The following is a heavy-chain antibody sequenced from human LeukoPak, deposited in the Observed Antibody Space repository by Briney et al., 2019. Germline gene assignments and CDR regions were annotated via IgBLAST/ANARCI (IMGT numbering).Heavy chain of an antibody. CDR1: GVTFSNYG. D-gene: IGHD3-22*01. V-gene: IGHV1-69*13. CDR2: IIPIFGTA. J-gene: IGHJ4*02. CDR3: ARGYYYDSSGYSPFDY. Sequence: LVKVSCNASGVTFSNYGFSWALHAPGQGLQWMGGIIPIFGTANYAQKFQGRVTITADESTSTAYMELSSLRSEDTAVYYCARGYYYDSSGYSPFDYWGQGTLVTVSS.